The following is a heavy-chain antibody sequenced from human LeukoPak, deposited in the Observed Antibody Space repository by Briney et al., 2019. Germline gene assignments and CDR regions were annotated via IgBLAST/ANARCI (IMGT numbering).Heavy chain of an antibody. CDR3: ALTAGALDY. CDR1: GFTVSSNY. Sequence: GGSLRLSCAASGFTVSSNYMSWVRRAPGKGLEWVSYISSSSSTIYYADSVKGRFTISRDNAKNSLYLQMNSLRAEDTAVYYCALTAGALDYWGQGTLVTVSS. D-gene: IGHD1-26*01. V-gene: IGHV3-48*04. J-gene: IGHJ4*02. CDR2: ISSSSSTI.